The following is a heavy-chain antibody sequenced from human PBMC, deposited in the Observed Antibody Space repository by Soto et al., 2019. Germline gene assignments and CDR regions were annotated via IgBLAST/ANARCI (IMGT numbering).Heavy chain of an antibody. CDR1: GGSISSSSSY. Sequence: SETLSLTCTVSGGSISSSSSYWGWIRQPPGKGLEWVGSIYYIGFTYYNPSLKSRLTISVDTSKHQFSLRLSSVTAADTALYYCARQDDFWSGYNSFDPWGQGTLVTVSS. CDR3: ARQDDFWSGYNSFDP. J-gene: IGHJ5*02. V-gene: IGHV4-39*01. CDR2: IYYIGFT. D-gene: IGHD3-3*01.